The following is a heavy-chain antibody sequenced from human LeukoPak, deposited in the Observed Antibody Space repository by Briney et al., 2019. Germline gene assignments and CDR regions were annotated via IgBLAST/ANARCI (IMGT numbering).Heavy chain of an antibody. D-gene: IGHD3-3*01. CDR3: ARVRVALNYDFWSGYWDV. Sequence: GGSLRLSCAASGFTFSSYAMHWVRQAPGKGLEWVAVISYDGSNKYYADSVKGRFTISRDNSKNTLYLQMYSLRAEDTAVYYCARVRVALNYDFWSGYWDVWGQGTTVTVSS. CDR1: GFTFSSYA. CDR2: ISYDGSNK. J-gene: IGHJ6*02. V-gene: IGHV3-30-3*01.